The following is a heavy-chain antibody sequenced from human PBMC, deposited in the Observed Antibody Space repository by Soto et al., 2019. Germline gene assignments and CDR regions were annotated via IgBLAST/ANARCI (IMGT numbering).Heavy chain of an antibody. D-gene: IGHD3-10*01. CDR2: VWNDGTNK. CDR3: ARDPGRGEPPFDH. Sequence: QVPLVESGGGVVQPGVSLRLSCAASGFNFKNYGMHWVRQGPGKGLEWVAVVWNDGTNKYYGDSFRGRVTISRDNSKNTLYLQLNSLRVDDTAVYKCARDPGRGEPPFDHWGQGTLVTVSS. V-gene: IGHV3-33*01. J-gene: IGHJ4*02. CDR1: GFNFKNYG.